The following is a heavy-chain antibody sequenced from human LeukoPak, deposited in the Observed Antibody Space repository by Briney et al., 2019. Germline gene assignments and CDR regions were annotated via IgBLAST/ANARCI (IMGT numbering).Heavy chain of an antibody. D-gene: IGHD6-6*01. CDR1: GFTFSSYA. CDR3: AKGAEEQLVLFGPECYFDY. V-gene: IGHV3-23*01. Sequence: GVLRLSCAASGFTFSSYAMSWVRQAPGKGLEWVSAISGSGGSTYYADSVKGRFTISRDNSKNTLYLQMNSLRAEDTAVYYCAKGAEEQLVLFGPECYFDYWGQGTLVTVSS. J-gene: IGHJ4*02. CDR2: ISGSGGST.